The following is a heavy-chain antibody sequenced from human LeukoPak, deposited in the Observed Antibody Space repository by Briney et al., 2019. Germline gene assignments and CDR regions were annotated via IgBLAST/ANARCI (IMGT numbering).Heavy chain of an antibody. Sequence: SETLSLTCAVYGGSFSGYYWSWIRQPPGKGLEWIGEINHSGSTSYNPSLKSRVTISVDTSKNQFSLKLSSVTAADTAVYYCARRGGPFDYWGQGTLVTVSS. CDR2: INHSGST. J-gene: IGHJ4*02. D-gene: IGHD3-10*01. CDR3: ARRGGPFDY. V-gene: IGHV4-34*01. CDR1: GGSFSGYY.